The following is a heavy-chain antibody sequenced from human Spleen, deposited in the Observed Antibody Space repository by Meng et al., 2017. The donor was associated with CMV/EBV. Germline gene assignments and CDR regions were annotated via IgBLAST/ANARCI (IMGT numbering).Heavy chain of an antibody. J-gene: IGHJ6*02. V-gene: IGHV3-30*14. CDR1: GFTFANHA. D-gene: IGHD2-15*01. Sequence: GESLKISCATSGFTFANHALHWVRQAPGKGLEWVTLVSYDGNSKYADSVKGRFTVSREISKNTLYLQMNSLRAEDTAVYYCATTPHTYYFYGMDVWGQGTTVTVSS. CDR3: ATTPHTYYFYGMDV. CDR2: VSYDGNSK.